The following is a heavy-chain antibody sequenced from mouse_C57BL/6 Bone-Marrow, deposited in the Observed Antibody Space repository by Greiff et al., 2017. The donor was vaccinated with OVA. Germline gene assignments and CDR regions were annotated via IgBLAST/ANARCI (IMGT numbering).Heavy chain of an antibody. J-gene: IGHJ1*03. CDR1: GFTFSDYY. D-gene: IGHD2-3*01. Sequence: DVKLVESEGGLVQPGSSMKLSCTASGFTFSDYYMAWVRQVPEKGLESVANINYDGSSTYYLDSLKSRFIISRDNAKNILYLQMSSLKSEDTATYYCARGLFWYFDVWGTGTTVTVSS. CDR2: INYDGSST. CDR3: ARGLFWYFDV. V-gene: IGHV5-16*01.